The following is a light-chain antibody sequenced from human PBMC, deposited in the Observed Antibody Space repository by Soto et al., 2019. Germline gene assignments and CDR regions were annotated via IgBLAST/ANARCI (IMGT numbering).Light chain of an antibody. J-gene: IGKJ4*01. V-gene: IGKV3-15*01. CDR3: QQYNNLPRT. CDR2: GAS. CDR1: QSVSSN. Sequence: EIVLTQSPGTLSLSPWERATLSCGASQSVSSNLVWYQHRPGQAPRLLIYGASTRATDIPARFSGSGSGTEFTLTISSLQSEDYAVYYCQQYNNLPRTFGGGTKVDI.